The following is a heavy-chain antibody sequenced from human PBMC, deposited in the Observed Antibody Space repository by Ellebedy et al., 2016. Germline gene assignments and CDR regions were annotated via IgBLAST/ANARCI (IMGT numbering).Heavy chain of an antibody. V-gene: IGHV5-51*01. J-gene: IGHJ5*01. D-gene: IGHD2-2*01. CDR2: IYPGDSDI. Sequence: GGSLRLXXKASGYSFTSYWIGWVRQMPGKGLEWMGIIYPGDSDIRYSPSFQGQVTISADKSISTAYLQWSGLKASDTAIYYCAKSVGGSRYCDSTSCYLADSWGQGTPVTVSS. CDR1: GYSFTSYW. CDR3: AKSVGGSRYCDSTSCYLADS.